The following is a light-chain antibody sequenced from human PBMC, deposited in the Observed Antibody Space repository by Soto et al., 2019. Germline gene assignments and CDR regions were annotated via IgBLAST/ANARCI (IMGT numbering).Light chain of an antibody. J-gene: IGKJ4*01. CDR1: QSVSSN. Sequence: ETVMTQSPVTLSVSPLESATLSCGTSQSVSSNLAWYQQKPGQAPRLLIYGASTRATGIPARFSGSGSGTEFTLPISYLRPEDSAVYFCQQYHDWVTFGGGTKVDIK. CDR3: QQYHDWVT. CDR2: GAS. V-gene: IGKV3D-15*01.